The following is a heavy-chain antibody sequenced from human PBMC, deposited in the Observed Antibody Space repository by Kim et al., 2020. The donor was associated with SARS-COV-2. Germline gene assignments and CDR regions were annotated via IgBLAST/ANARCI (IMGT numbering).Heavy chain of an antibody. V-gene: IGHV4-31*02. CDR3: ARGLYGGKPND. Sequence: TDYPPSLKSRVTISVEATKNQFSLKLSCGTAADTAVYYCARGLYGGKPNDWGQGTLVTVSS. D-gene: IGHD4-17*01. CDR2: T. J-gene: IGHJ4*02.